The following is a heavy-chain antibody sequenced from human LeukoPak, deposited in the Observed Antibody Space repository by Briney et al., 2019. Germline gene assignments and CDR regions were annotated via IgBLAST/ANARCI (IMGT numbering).Heavy chain of an antibody. D-gene: IGHD5-18*01. V-gene: IGHV4-34*01. Sequence: SETLSLTCAVYGGSFSGYYWSRIRQPPGEGLEWIGEINHSGSTNYNPSLKSRVTISVDTSKNQFSLKLSSVTAADTAVYYCARRGYSYVHIDYWGQGTLVTVSS. CDR2: INHSGST. J-gene: IGHJ4*02. CDR1: GGSFSGYY. CDR3: ARRGYSYVHIDY.